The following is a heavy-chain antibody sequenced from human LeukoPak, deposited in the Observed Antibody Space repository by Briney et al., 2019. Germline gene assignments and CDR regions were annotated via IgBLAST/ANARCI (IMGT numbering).Heavy chain of an antibody. Sequence: PSETLSLTCTVSGGSIYSSSYYWGWIRQPPGKGLEWIGTIYYSGSTYYNPSLKSRVTISVDTSKNQFSLKLNSVTAADTAVYYCARFAYSYGVDYWGQGTLVTVSS. J-gene: IGHJ4*02. V-gene: IGHV4-39*01. CDR1: GGSIYSSSYY. CDR3: ARFAYSYGVDY. D-gene: IGHD5-18*01. CDR2: IYYSGST.